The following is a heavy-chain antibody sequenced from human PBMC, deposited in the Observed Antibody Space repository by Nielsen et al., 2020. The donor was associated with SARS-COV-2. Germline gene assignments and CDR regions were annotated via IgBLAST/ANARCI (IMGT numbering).Heavy chain of an antibody. D-gene: IGHD6-19*01. CDR1: GFTFSVYG. CDR3: ARDGGSGWYEDWFDP. V-gene: IGHV3-21*04. J-gene: IGHJ5*02. CDR2: ISPSSTFM. Sequence: GESLKISCAASGFTFSVYGMHWVRQAPGKGLEWVSFISPSSTFMYYAASVQGRFTISRDDAKNSLYLQMDRLRAEDTAKYYCARDGGSGWYEDWFDPWGQGTLVTVSS.